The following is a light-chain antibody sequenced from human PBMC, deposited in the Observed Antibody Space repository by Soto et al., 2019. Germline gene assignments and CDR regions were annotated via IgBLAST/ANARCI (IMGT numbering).Light chain of an antibody. V-gene: IGLV1-40*01. CDR1: SSNIGAGYD. Sequence: QSVLTQPPSVSGAPGQRVTNPCTGSSSNIGAGYDVHWYQLLPGTAPKLLIYANSNRPSGVPGGFSGSKSGTSASLAITGLQAEDEADYYCQSYDSSLSGYVFGTRTKVTVL. J-gene: IGLJ1*01. CDR2: ANS. CDR3: QSYDSSLSGYV.